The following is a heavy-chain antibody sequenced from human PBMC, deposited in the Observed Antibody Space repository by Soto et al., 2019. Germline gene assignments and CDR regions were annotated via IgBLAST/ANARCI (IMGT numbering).Heavy chain of an antibody. CDR3: AVNYYDSSGSYYFDY. V-gene: IGHV1-18*01. CDR2: ISAYNGNT. Sequence: ASVKVSCKASGYTFTSYGISWVRQAPGQGLEWMGWISAYNGNTNYAQKLQGRVTMTTDTSTSTAYMELRSLRSDDTAVYYCAVNYYDSSGSYYFDYWGQGTLVTVSS. D-gene: IGHD3-22*01. CDR1: GYTFTSYG. J-gene: IGHJ4*02.